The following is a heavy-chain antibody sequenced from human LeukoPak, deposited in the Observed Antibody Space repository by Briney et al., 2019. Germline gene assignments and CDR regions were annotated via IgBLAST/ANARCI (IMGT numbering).Heavy chain of an antibody. D-gene: IGHD5-24*01. J-gene: IGHJ4*02. CDR1: TFTVASYY. CDR2: IYQGGST. Sequence: GGSLRLSCAVSTFTVASYYMSWVRQTPGKGLVWVSDIYQGGSTYYSDSVKGRFTISRDISKNTLHLQMNNLRVDDTAVYYCARVRDVYNHVFENWGQGTLVTVS. V-gene: IGHV3-53*01. CDR3: ARVRDVYNHVFEN.